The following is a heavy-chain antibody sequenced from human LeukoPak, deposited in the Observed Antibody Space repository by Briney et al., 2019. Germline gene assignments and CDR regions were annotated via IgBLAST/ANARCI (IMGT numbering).Heavy chain of an antibody. J-gene: IGHJ4*02. Sequence: GWSLRLSCAASGFTVSNNYMSWVRQAPGKGLEWVSVIYSGGSTNYADSVKGRFTISRDNSENTLYLQMNSLRAEDTAVYYCTTLRPLSDWGQGTLVTVSS. CDR1: GFTVSNNY. V-gene: IGHV3-66*04. D-gene: IGHD2/OR15-2a*01. CDR3: TTLRPLSD. CDR2: IYSGGST.